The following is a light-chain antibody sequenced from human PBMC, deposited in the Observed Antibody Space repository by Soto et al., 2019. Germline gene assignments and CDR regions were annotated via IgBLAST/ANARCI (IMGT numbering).Light chain of an antibody. CDR3: QQYGSSPLT. Sequence: EIVLTQSPGTLSLSPGERATLSCRASQSVSSNYLAWYQLKPGQAPRLLIYDASTRATGIPDRVSGSGSGTVFTLTISGLEPEDFALYYCQQYGSSPLTFGQGTKVDIK. V-gene: IGKV3-20*01. J-gene: IGKJ1*01. CDR2: DAS. CDR1: QSVSSNY.